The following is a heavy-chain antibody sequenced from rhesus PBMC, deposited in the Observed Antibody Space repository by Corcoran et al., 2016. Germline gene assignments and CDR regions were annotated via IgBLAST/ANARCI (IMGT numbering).Heavy chain of an antibody. Sequence: EVQLVQSGGGLAKPGGSLRLSCAAAGFGFSNYVMNWVRQTPVKGLEWIASLTGAGDSTYYVDSVQGRFTISRDNSKNTVSLQMDSLNPEDTAVYYCVKDRGYGLDYWGQGVVVTVSS. D-gene: IGHD3-34*01. CDR1: GFGFSNYV. CDR2: LTGAGDST. CDR3: VKDRGYGLDY. J-gene: IGHJ6*01. V-gene: IGHV3S42*01.